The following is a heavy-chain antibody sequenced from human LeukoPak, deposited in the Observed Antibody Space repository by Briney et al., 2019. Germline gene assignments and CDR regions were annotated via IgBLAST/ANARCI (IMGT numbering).Heavy chain of an antibody. V-gene: IGHV1-2*02. D-gene: IGHD1-1*01. CDR1: GYTFTGYF. Sequence: ASVKVSCKAFGYTFTGYFMNWVRPAPGQGLEWMGWINPNSGGANYAQKFQGRVTMTRDTSISTAYMELSSLTSDDTAVYYCARGSSERDWFDLWGQGTLVTVSS. J-gene: IGHJ5*02. CDR3: ARGSSERDWFDL. CDR2: INPNSGGA.